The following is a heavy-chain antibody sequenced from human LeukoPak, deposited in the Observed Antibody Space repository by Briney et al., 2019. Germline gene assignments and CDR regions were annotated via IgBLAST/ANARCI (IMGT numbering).Heavy chain of an antibody. CDR1: GFTFSSYA. V-gene: IGHV3-23*01. CDR2: ISGSGGST. D-gene: IGHD2-15*01. Sequence: GGSLRLSCATSGFTFSSYAMSWVRQAPGKGLEWVSAISGSGGSTYYADSVKGRFTISRDNSKNTLYLQMNSLRAEDTAVYYCATNGGVCSGGSCYYCYYYMDVWGKGTTVTVSS. J-gene: IGHJ6*03. CDR3: ATNGGVCSGGSCYYCYYYMDV.